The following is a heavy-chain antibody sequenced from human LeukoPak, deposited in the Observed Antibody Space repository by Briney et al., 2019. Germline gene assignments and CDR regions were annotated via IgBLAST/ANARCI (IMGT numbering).Heavy chain of an antibody. V-gene: IGHV4-4*07. CDR1: GGSIVSYF. D-gene: IGHD2-15*01. J-gene: IGHJ4*02. CDR3: AGQYCTGGSCYFSPFDY. Sequence: PSETLSLTCTVSGGSIVSYFWSWIRQPAGQGLEWIGRIYVSGNTDYTPSLKDRVTMSIDTSKPSKIQVSLRLTSLTAADTAVYYCAGQYCTGGSCYFSPFDYWGQGIVVAVSS. CDR2: IYVSGNT.